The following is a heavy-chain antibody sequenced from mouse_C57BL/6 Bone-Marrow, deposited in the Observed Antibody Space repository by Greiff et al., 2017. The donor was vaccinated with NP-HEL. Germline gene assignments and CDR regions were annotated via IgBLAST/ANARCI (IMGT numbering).Heavy chain of an antibody. J-gene: IGHJ4*01. CDR2: ISSGSSTI. CDR3: ARDQDAMDY. V-gene: IGHV5-17*01. CDR1: GFTFSDYG. Sequence: VKLVESGGGLVKPGGSLKLSCAASGFTFSDYGLHWVRLAPEKGLEWVAYISSGSSTIYYADTVKGRFTISRDNAKNTLFLQMTSLRSEDTAMYYCARDQDAMDYWGQGTSVTVSS.